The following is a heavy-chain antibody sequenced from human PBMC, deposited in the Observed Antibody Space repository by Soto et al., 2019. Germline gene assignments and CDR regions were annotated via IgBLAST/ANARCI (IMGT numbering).Heavy chain of an antibody. CDR2: ISAYNGNT. CDR1: GYTFTSYG. J-gene: IGHJ6*02. D-gene: IGHD2-2*02. Sequence: GXSVKVSCTASGYTFTSYGIIWVRQAPGQGLEWMGWISAYNGNTNYAQKLQGRVTMTTDTSTSTAYMELRSLRSDDTAVYYCARQEIPHYYYYYGMDVWGQGTTVTVSS. V-gene: IGHV1-18*04. CDR3: ARQEIPHYYYYYGMDV.